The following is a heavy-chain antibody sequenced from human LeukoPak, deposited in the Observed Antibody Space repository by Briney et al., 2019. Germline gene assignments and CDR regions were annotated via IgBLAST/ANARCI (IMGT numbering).Heavy chain of an antibody. D-gene: IGHD2-2*01. CDR2: IKQDGSEK. J-gene: IGHJ5*02. CDR3: AREGSRNWFDP. V-gene: IGHV3-7*01. CDR1: GFTFSSYW. Sequence: GGSLRLSCAASGFTFSSYWMSWVRQAPGKGLEWVAHIKQDGSEKYYVDSVKGRFTISRDNAKNSLYLQMNSLRAEDTAVYYCAREGSRNWFDPWGQGTLVTVSS.